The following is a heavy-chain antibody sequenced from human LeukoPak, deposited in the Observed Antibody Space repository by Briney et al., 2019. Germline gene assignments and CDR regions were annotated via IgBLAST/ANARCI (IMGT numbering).Heavy chain of an antibody. D-gene: IGHD3-10*01. CDR1: GESVSSGRYY. J-gene: IGHJ5*02. Sequence: SETLSLTCTVSGESVSSGRYYWSWLRQPGGKGLEWIGRIYSSGSTNYNSSLKSRVTISVDTSKNQFSLKLSSVTAADTAVYYCARGSGSSESNWFDPWGQGTLVTVSS. V-gene: IGHV4-61*02. CDR3: ARGSGSSESNWFDP. CDR2: IYSSGST.